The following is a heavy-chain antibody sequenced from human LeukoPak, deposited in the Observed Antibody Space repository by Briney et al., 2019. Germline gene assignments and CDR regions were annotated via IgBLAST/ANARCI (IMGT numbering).Heavy chain of an antibody. CDR2: ISWNSGSI. J-gene: IGHJ5*02. D-gene: IGHD5-12*01. Sequence: PGRSLRLSCAASGFNFDDYAMHRVRQAPGKGLEWVSGISWNSGSIGYADSVKGRFTISRDNAKNSLYLQMNSLRAEDTALYYCAKDIVATITGWFDPWGQGTLVTVSS. CDR1: GFNFDDYA. V-gene: IGHV3-9*01. CDR3: AKDIVATITGWFDP.